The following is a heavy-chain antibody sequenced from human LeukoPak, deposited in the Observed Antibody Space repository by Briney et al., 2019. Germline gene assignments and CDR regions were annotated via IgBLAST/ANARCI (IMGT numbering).Heavy chain of an antibody. Sequence: SETLSLTCTVSGGSISGYYWSWIRQPPGKGLEWIGEINHSGSTNYNPSLKSRVTISVDTSKNQFSLKLSSVTAADTAVYYCARGSSWYGGNWFDPWGQGTLVTVSS. D-gene: IGHD6-13*01. CDR2: INHSGST. V-gene: IGHV4-34*01. CDR3: ARGSSWYGGNWFDP. CDR1: GGSISGYY. J-gene: IGHJ5*02.